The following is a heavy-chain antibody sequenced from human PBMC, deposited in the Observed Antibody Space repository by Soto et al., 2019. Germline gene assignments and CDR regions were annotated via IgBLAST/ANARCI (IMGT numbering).Heavy chain of an antibody. CDR1: GFTFSSHG. D-gene: IGHD5-18*01. Sequence: LRLSCVASGFTFSSHGMNWVRQAPGKGLEWVALIWNTSSTYYADSVKGRFTISRDNSKNTLYLQMNSLRAEDTALYYCARVWPPQYTYGYSFDYWGQGTLVTVSS. CDR2: IWNTSST. J-gene: IGHJ4*02. V-gene: IGHV3-33*01. CDR3: ARVWPPQYTYGYSFDY.